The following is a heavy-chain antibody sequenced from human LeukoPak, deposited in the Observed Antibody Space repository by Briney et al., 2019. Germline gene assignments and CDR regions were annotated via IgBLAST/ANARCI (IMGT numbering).Heavy chain of an antibody. CDR2: IIPIFGTA. V-gene: IGHV1-69*06. J-gene: IGHJ6*03. CDR3: ASSGSSGYYYVRYYYYMDV. D-gene: IGHD3-22*01. CDR1: GGTFIIYA. Sequence: SVTVSFKASGGTFIIYAISWVRQAPGQGGEWMGGIIPIFGTANYAQKFQGRVTITADKSTSTAYMELSSLRSEDTAVYYCASSGSSGYYYVRYYYYMDVWGKGTTVTVSS.